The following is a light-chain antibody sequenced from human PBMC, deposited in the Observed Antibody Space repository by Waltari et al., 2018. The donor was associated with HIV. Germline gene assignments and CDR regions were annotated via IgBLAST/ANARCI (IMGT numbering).Light chain of an antibody. Sequence: DIQMTQSPSTLSASVGDRVTITCRASQSINFWLAWYQQKPGRAPKLLMYEASSLENGVPSRFSGSVSGTEFTLTISSLQPDDSATYYCQQYNTYSRTFGQGTKVDIK. V-gene: IGKV1-5*03. CDR2: EAS. CDR1: QSINFW. J-gene: IGKJ1*01. CDR3: QQYNTYSRT.